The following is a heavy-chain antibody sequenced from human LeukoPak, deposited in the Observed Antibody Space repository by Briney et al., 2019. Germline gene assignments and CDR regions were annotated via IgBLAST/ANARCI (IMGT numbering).Heavy chain of an antibody. Sequence: HPGGSLRLFCAASGFTFGSCWMNWVRQTPGKGLEWVAHINPDGRDTYYVDSVKGRFTISRDNAQNSMYLQMNSLRVEDTAVYYCTSWGDTTAEYFQRWGQGTLVTVSS. J-gene: IGHJ1*01. D-gene: IGHD2-21*02. V-gene: IGHV3-7*01. CDR1: GFTFGSCW. CDR2: INPDGRDT. CDR3: TSWGDTTAEYFQR.